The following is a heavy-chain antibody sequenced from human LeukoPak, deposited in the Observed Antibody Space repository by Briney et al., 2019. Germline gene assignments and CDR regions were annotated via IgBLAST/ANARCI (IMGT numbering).Heavy chain of an antibody. CDR2: ISSSSSYI. Sequence: PGGSLRLSCVASGFIFSTYSMNWVRQAPGKGLEWVSSISSSSSYIYYADSVKGRFTISRDNAKNSPYLQMNSLRAEDTAVYYCAELGITMIGGVWGKGTTVTISS. V-gene: IGHV3-21*01. J-gene: IGHJ6*04. CDR3: AELGITMIGGV. CDR1: GFIFSTYS. D-gene: IGHD3-10*02.